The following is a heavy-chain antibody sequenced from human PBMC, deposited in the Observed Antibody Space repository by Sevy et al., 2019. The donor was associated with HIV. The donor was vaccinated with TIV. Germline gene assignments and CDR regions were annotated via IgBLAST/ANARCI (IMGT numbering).Heavy chain of an antibody. V-gene: IGHV5-51*01. J-gene: IGHJ5*02. CDR1: GYSFTNYW. CDR3: VRVYSSYLSRSKHCFDP. D-gene: IGHD6-19*01. CDR2: IYPDDSDT. Sequence: GESLKISCKGSGYSFTNYWIGWVRQLPGKGLEWMGIIYPDDSDTRYSPSFEGQVTISADKSISTAYLQWSSLKASDSAIYYCVRVYSSYLSRSKHCFDPWGQGTLVTVSS.